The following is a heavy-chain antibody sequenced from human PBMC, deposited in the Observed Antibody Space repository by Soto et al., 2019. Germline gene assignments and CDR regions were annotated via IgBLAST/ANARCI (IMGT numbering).Heavy chain of an antibody. D-gene: IGHD2-2*01. CDR2: ISHSGLR. CDR3: ATSNTTCPGCYS. CDR1: GVSISSGY. V-gene: IGHV4-59*01. Sequence: SETLSLTCIVSGVSISSGYCTCILQSPGKGLEWIGYISHSGLRHYRASLQSRLTMSVETSKNQFSLNLTSVTAADTAIYYCATSNTTCPGCYSWGQGTLVTVSS. J-gene: IGHJ5*02.